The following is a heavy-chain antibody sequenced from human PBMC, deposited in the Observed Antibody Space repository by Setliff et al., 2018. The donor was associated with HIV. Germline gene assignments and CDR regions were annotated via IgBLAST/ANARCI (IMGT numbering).Heavy chain of an antibody. J-gene: IGHJ4*02. CDR3: ARLEYYSDGNGYLQFYFDY. V-gene: IGHV4-59*08. D-gene: IGHD3-22*01. Sequence: SETLSLTCTVSGGSIINYYWTWIRQSPGKGLEWIGYVYNTVYNNYNPSLKSRVTISVDTSKTQYSLKLNSVTAADTAVYYCARLEYYSDGNGYLQFYFDYWGQGTLVTVSS. CDR2: VYNTVYN. CDR1: GGSIINYY.